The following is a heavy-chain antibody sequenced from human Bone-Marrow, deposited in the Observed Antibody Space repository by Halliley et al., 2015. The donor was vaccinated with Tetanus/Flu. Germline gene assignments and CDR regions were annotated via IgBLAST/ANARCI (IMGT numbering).Heavy chain of an antibody. CDR2: IGYSENTK. CDR3: ARADFDRRGFRLFGY. CDR1: GFTLSTSE. Sequence: SLRLSCAASGFTLSTSEMNWVRRAPGKGLEWVAHIGYSENTKYYADSVKGRFTISRDNAKSSLFLQMNSLRAEDTAVYYCARADFDRRGFRLFGYWGQGTLVSVSS. V-gene: IGHV3-48*03. D-gene: IGHD3-22*01. J-gene: IGHJ4*02.